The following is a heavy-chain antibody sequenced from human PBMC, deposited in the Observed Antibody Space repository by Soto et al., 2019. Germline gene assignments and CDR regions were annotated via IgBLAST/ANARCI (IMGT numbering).Heavy chain of an antibody. Sequence: PGGSLRLSCAASGCTFISYAMSWVRQAPGKGLEWVSAISGSGGSTYYADSVKGRFTISRDNSKNTLYLQMNSLRAEDTAVYYCAKDSCIAARSPLYFCGQGTLVIVYS. D-gene: IGHD6-6*01. J-gene: IGHJ4*02. CDR1: GCTFISYA. CDR3: AKDSCIAARSPLYF. V-gene: IGHV3-23*01. CDR2: ISGSGGST.